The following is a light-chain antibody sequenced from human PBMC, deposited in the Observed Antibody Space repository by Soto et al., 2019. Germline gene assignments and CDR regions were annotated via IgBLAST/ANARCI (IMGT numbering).Light chain of an antibody. Sequence: EIVLTQSPGTLSLSPGERATLSCRASQSVSSDYLAWYQQKPGQAPRLLIFGASRRATGIPDRFSGSGSGTDFTLTISRLDPEDVAVYYCQQYGTSRTFGQGTKVEIK. CDR2: GAS. V-gene: IGKV3-20*01. CDR3: QQYGTSRT. J-gene: IGKJ1*01. CDR1: QSVSSDY.